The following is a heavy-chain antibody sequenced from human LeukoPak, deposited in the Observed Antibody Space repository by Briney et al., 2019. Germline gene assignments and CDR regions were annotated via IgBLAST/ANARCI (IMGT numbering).Heavy chain of an antibody. Sequence: GGSLRLSCTASGFTFRTYIMAWVRQVPGKGLEWISAISGDAITTYYAVPVKDRFTISRDNFRNTLSLQMDSLRADDSAVYCCAKDASPYSNYAVRWFDSWGQGTLVTVSS. J-gene: IGHJ5*01. CDR3: AKDASPYSNYAVRWFDS. CDR1: GFTFRTYI. V-gene: IGHV3-23*01. D-gene: IGHD4/OR15-4a*01. CDR2: ISGDAITT.